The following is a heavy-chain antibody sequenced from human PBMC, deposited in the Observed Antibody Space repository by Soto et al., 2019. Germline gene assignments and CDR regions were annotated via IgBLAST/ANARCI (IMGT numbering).Heavy chain of an antibody. CDR2: IIPIFGTA. V-gene: IGHV1-69*05. CDR1: GGTFSSYA. CDR3: AREAYLLGFGEYPPGEAFDI. J-gene: IGHJ3*02. Sequence: SVKVSCKASGGTFSSYAISWVRQAPGQGLEWMGGIIPIFGTANYAQKFQGRVTITTDESTSTAYMELSSLRSDDTAVYYCAREAYLLGFGEYPPGEAFDIWGQGTMVTVPS. D-gene: IGHD3-10*01.